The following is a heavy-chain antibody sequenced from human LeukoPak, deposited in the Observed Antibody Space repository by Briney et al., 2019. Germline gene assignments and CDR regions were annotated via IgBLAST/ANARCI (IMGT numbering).Heavy chain of an antibody. D-gene: IGHD6-6*01. Sequence: PSETLSLTCTVSGGSVSSGSYDWSWIRQPPGKGLEWIGYFYYSGSTDYNPSLKSRVTISVDTSKNLFSLKLSSVTAADTAVYYCARDGSSSFDYWGPGSLVTGSP. CDR1: GGSVSSGSYD. CDR3: ARDGSSSFDY. V-gene: IGHV4-61*01. CDR2: FYYSGST. J-gene: IGHJ4*02.